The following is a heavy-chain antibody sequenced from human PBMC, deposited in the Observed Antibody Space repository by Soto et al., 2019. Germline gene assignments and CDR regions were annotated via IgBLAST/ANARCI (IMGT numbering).Heavy chain of an antibody. Sequence: GGSLRLSCAASGFTFSSYEMNWVRQAPGKGLEWVSYISSSGSTIYYADSVKGRFTISRDNAKNSLYLQMNSLRAEDTAVYYCASWESYYYDSSGYSHHYYYGMDVWGQGTTVTV. CDR1: GFTFSSYE. CDR3: ASWESYYYDSSGYSHHYYYGMDV. J-gene: IGHJ6*02. D-gene: IGHD3-22*01. CDR2: ISSSGSTI. V-gene: IGHV3-48*03.